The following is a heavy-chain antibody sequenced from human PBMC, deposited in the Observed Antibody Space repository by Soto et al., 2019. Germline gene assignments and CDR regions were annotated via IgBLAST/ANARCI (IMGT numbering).Heavy chain of an antibody. CDR2: ISAFYGNT. V-gene: IGHV1-18*01. CDR1: NYMFRIYV. J-gene: IGHJ4*02. D-gene: IGHD3-10*01. CDR3: GRDGGDGAGSYLDY. Sequence: QVQLVQSGAEVKRPGASVKVSCKASNYMFRIYVISWVRQAPGQGLEWVGWISAFYGNTEYPQNLQGRVTMTTDTSTSTAYMELRTLRSDDSAVYYCGRDGGDGAGSYLDYWGQGTPVTVSS.